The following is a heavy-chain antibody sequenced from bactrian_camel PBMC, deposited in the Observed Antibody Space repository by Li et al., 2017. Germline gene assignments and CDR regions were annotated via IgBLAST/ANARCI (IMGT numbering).Heavy chain of an antibody. CDR3: AAKSQCTMQFDWRGRRTEFNY. CDR2: ISSVGLVT. D-gene: IGHD3*01. Sequence: HVQLVESGGGSVQTGGSLRLSCKASGYTASSVCMGYFREAPGKEREAVASISSVGLVTDYVDSVKGRFNIRRDNGQTTVYLEMNELEPEDSGMYYCAAKSQCTMQFDWRGRRTEFNYWGKGTQVTVS. V-gene: IGHV3S6*01. CDR1: GYTASSVC. J-gene: IGHJ4*01.